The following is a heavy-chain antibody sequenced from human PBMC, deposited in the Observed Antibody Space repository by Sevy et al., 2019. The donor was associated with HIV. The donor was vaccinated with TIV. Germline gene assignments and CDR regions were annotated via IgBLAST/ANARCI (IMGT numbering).Heavy chain of an antibody. V-gene: IGHV3-9*01. CDR1: GFTFDDYA. CDR3: AKDMGRYGHCSSTSCRYYYDGMDV. J-gene: IGHJ6*02. D-gene: IGHD2-2*01. CDR2: ISWNSGSI. Sequence: GGSLRLSCAASGFTFDDYAMHWVRQAPGKGLEWVSGISWNSGSIGYADSVKGRFTISRDNAKNSLYLQMNSLRAEDTALYYCAKDMGRYGHCSSTSCRYYYDGMDVWGQGTTVTVSS.